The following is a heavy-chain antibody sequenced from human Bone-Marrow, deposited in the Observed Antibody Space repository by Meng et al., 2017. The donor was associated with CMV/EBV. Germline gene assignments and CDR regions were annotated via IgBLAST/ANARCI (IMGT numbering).Heavy chain of an antibody. CDR1: GFTFSSYS. J-gene: IGHJ6*02. Sequence: GEYLKIYCAASGFTFSSYSMNWVRQAPGKGLEWVSIFYTGVSTYYADSVKGRFTVSRDNSKNTLYLQMNSLRAEDTAVYYCARDGTYYGMDVWGQGTTVTVSS. CDR3: ARDGTYYGMDV. CDR2: FYTGVST. V-gene: IGHV3-53*01.